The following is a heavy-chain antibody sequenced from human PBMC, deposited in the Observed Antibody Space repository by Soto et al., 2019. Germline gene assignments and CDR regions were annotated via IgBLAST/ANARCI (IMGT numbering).Heavy chain of an antibody. Sequence: PGGSLRLSCAASGFTFSSYSMNWVRQAPGKGLEWVSSISSSSSYIYYADSVKGRFTISRDNAKNSLYLQMNSLRAEDTAVYYCARDHCGGDCYAFDIWGQGTMVTVSS. CDR2: ISSSSSYI. V-gene: IGHV3-21*01. CDR1: GFTFSSYS. D-gene: IGHD2-21*02. J-gene: IGHJ3*02. CDR3: ARDHCGGDCYAFDI.